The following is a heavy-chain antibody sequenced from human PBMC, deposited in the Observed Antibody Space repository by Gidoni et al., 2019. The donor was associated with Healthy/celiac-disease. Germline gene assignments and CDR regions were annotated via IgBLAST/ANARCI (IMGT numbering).Heavy chain of an antibody. D-gene: IGHD3-22*01. CDR3: ARDRRPDDSSGYSLFDY. V-gene: IGHV4-38-2*02. CDR1: GYSISSGYY. Sequence: QVQLQESGPGLVKPSETLSLTCTVSGYSISSGYYWGWIRQPPGKGLEWIGSIYHSGSTYYNPSLKSRVTISVDTSKNQFSLKLSSVTAADTAVYYCARDRRPDDSSGYSLFDYWGQGTLVTVSS. J-gene: IGHJ4*02. CDR2: IYHSGST.